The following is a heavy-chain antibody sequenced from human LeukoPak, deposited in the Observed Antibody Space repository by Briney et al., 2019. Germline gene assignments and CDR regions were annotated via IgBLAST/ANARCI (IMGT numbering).Heavy chain of an antibody. CDR1: GFTFSSYG. CDR3: AKDQSGSYLVSAFDI. D-gene: IGHD1-26*01. J-gene: IGHJ3*02. Sequence: GGSLRLSCAASGFTFSSYGMHWVRQAPGKGLEWVAFIRYDGSNKYYADSVKGRFTISRDNSKNTLYLQMNSLRAEDTAVYYCAKDQSGSYLVSAFDIWGQGTMVTVSS. V-gene: IGHV3-30*02. CDR2: IRYDGSNK.